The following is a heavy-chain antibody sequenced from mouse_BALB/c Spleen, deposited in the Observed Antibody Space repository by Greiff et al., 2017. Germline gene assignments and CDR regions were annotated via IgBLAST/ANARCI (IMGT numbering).Heavy chain of an antibody. J-gene: IGHJ3*01. CDR1: SYTFTDYA. CDR3: ARGIYDGYLAWFAY. V-gene: IGHV1-67*01. CDR2: ISTYYGNT. D-gene: IGHD2-3*01. Sequence: QVQLQQSGPELVRPGVSVKISCKGSSYTFTDYAMHWVKQSHAKSLEWIGVISTYYGNTNYNQKFKGKATMTVDKSSSTAYMELARLTSEDSAVYYCARGIYDGYLAWFAYWGQGTLVTVSA.